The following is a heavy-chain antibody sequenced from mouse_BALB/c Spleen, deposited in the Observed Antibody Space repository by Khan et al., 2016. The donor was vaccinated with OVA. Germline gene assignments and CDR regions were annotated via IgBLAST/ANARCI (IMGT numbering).Heavy chain of an antibody. V-gene: IGHV2-9*02. D-gene: IGHD1-1*01. CDR1: GFSLTNYG. J-gene: IGHJ3*01. CDR2: MWAGGST. CDR3: ARPYYGSAWFAY. Sequence: QVQLKESGPGLVAPSQSLSIICTVSGFSLTNYGVHWVRQPPGKGLEWLGVMWAGGSTNYNSALMSRLSISIDNSKSQVFIKMNSLQTDDTAMYYCARPYYGSAWFAYWGQGTLVTVSA.